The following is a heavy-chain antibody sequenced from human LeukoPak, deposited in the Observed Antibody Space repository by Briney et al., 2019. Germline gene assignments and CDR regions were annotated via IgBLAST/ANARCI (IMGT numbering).Heavy chain of an antibody. J-gene: IGHJ4*02. D-gene: IGHD2-2*03. CDR1: GFTFSNAW. V-gene: IGHV3-23*01. Sequence: GGSLRLSCAASGFTFSNAWMNWVRQAPGKGLEWVSTISGSSDGTYYADSVRGRFTISRDSSQNTLYLQMNSLRAEDTAVYYCAKDGGLWISAHWGDSWGRGTLVTVSS. CDR3: AKDGGLWISAHWGDS. CDR2: ISGSSDGT.